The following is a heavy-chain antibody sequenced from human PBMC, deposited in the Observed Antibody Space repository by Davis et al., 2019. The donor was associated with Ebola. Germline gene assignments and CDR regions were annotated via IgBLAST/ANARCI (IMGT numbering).Heavy chain of an antibody. CDR1: GGSFSGYY. CDR2: INHSGST. CDR3: ARGPSVRGMDV. Sequence: SETLSPTCAVYGGSFSGYYWSWIRQPPGKGLEWIGEINHSGSTNYNPSLKSRVTISVDTSKNQFSLKLSSVTAADTAVYYCARGPSVRGMDVWGQGTTVTVSS. D-gene: IGHD3-10*01. J-gene: IGHJ6*02. V-gene: IGHV4-34*01.